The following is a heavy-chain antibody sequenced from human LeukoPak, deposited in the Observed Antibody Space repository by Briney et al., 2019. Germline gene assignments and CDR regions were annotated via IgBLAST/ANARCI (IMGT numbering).Heavy chain of an antibody. D-gene: IGHD1-26*01. Sequence: PGGSLRLSCAASGFSFSSSAMHWVRQAPGKGLEYVSAISSNGGTTYYANSVKGRFTISRDNSKNTLYLQMGSLRSEDTAVYYCARARYSGSYHDRYYFDYWGQGTLVTVS. CDR2: ISSNGGTT. CDR1: GFSFSSSA. J-gene: IGHJ4*02. V-gene: IGHV3-64*01. CDR3: ARARYSGSYHDRYYFDY.